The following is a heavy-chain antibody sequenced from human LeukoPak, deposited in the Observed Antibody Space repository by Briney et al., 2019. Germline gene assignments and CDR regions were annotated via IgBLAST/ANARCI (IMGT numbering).Heavy chain of an antibody. CDR3: ARGRGQLWPRYYYYMDV. D-gene: IGHD5-18*01. J-gene: IGHJ6*03. CDR1: GGSFSGYY. V-gene: IGHV4-34*01. Sequence: PSETLSLTCAVYGGSFSGYYWSWIRQPPGKGLEWIGEINHSGSTNYNPSLKSRVTISVDTSKNQFSLKLSSVTAADTAVYYCARGRGQLWPRYYYYMDVWGKGTTVTVSS. CDR2: INHSGST.